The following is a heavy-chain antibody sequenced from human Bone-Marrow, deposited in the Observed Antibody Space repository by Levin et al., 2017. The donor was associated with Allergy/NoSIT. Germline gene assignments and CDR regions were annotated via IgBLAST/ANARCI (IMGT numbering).Heavy chain of an antibody. CDR1: GFTFSNSS. J-gene: IGHJ6*02. D-gene: IGHD6-13*01. CDR3: ARDCPHLSYSSTWYYYYGMDV. V-gene: IGHV3-48*02. Sequence: SCAASGFTFSNSSMNWVRQAPGKGPEWVSYISDSSSSIFYADSVKGRFTISRDNAKNSLFLQMNSLRDEDTAVYYCARDCPHLSYSSTWYYYYGMDVWGQGTTVTVSS. CDR2: ISDSSSSI.